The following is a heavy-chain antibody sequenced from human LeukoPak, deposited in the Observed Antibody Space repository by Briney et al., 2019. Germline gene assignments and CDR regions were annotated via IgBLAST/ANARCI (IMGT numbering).Heavy chain of an antibody. J-gene: IGHJ5*02. CDR1: GDTFINYA. D-gene: IGHD1-26*01. Sequence: ASVTVSCKASGDTFINYAMHWVRQAPGQRLEWMGWINAANGNTKSSEKFQGRLTITRDTTASTVYLDLSSLRSEDTAVYYCARAPGALHFDQWGQGTLVTVTS. CDR3: ARAPGALHFDQ. CDR2: INAANGNT. V-gene: IGHV1-3*01.